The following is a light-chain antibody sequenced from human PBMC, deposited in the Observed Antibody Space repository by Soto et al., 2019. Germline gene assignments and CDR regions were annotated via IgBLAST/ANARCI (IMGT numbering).Light chain of an antibody. CDR1: QSVSRD. V-gene: IGKV3-15*01. CDR3: QHYKNSSVT. Sequence: SPVPASVAACERATFSSRARQSVSRDLAWYKHNPGKSHRFLIYGGASRDTGIPVRFSGSGSGTEFTLTISSLQSDDVAVYYCQHYKNSSVTFGRGTKVDVK. J-gene: IGKJ4*01. CDR2: GGA.